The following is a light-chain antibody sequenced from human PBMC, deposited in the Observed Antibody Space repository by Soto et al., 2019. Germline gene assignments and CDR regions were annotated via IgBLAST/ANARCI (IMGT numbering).Light chain of an antibody. Sequence: QSVGTQPPSESGTPGQRVTISCSGSSSNIGRNNVNWYQHLPGTAPKFLIYSNNQRPSGVPDRFSGSKSGTSASLAISGLQSEDEADYYCAAWDDSLNGLYVFGTGTKVTVL. CDR3: AAWDDSLNGLYV. CDR1: SSNIGRNN. CDR2: SNN. J-gene: IGLJ1*01. V-gene: IGLV1-44*01.